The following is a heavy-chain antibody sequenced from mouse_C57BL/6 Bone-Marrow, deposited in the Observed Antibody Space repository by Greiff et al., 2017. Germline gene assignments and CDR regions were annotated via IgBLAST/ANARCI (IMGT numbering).Heavy chain of an antibody. V-gene: IGHV5-6*01. J-gene: IGHJ2*01. CDR3: ARITTVVALYYFDY. D-gene: IGHD1-1*01. CDR2: ISSGGSYT. Sequence: EVQRVESGGDLVKPGGSLKLSCAASGFTFSSYGMSWVRQTPDKRLEWVATISSGGSYTYYPDSVKGRFTISRDNAKNTLYLQMSSLKSEDTAMYYCARITTVVALYYFDYWGQGTTLTVSS. CDR1: GFTFSSYG.